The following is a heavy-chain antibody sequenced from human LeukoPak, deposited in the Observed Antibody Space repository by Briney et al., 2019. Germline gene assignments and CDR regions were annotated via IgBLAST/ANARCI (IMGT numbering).Heavy chain of an antibody. Sequence: ASVKDSCKASGYTFTSYGISWVRQAPGQGLEWMGWISAYNGNTNYAQKLQGRVTMTTDTSTSTAYMELRSLRSDDTAVYYCARVYYDFWSGYEYDAFDIWGQGTMVTVSS. CDR2: ISAYNGNT. D-gene: IGHD3-3*01. CDR3: ARVYYDFWSGYEYDAFDI. V-gene: IGHV1-18*01. CDR1: GYTFTSYG. J-gene: IGHJ3*02.